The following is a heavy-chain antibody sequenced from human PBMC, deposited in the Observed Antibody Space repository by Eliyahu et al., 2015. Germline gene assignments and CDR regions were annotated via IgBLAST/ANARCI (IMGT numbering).Heavy chain of an antibody. V-gene: IGHV3-7*01. CDR1: GFTXSSHW. CDR2: INQGGSDK. Sequence: EVQLVDFGGGLVQPXGSLXXSCXXSGFTXSSHWMTWVRQAPGKGLQWVAHINQGGSDKNYVDSVKGRFTISRDNAKNSLYLQMNSLRVEDTAVYYCTRGHYGLDVWGQGTTVTVSS. CDR3: TRGHYGLDV. J-gene: IGHJ6*02.